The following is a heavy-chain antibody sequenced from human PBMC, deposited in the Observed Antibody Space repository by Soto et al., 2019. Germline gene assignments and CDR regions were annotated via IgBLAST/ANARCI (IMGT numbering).Heavy chain of an antibody. Sequence: EVQLVESGGGLVQPGGSLRLSCAASGFTFSSYWMRWVRQAPGKGLEWVANISQDGSDKNYVDSVKGRFTISRDNAKNSLYLQMNSLRAEDTAVYYCARESCVDYWGPGTMVTVSS. CDR3: ARESCVDY. J-gene: IGHJ4*02. V-gene: IGHV3-7*04. D-gene: IGHD2-15*01. CDR1: GFTFSSYW. CDR2: ISQDGSDK.